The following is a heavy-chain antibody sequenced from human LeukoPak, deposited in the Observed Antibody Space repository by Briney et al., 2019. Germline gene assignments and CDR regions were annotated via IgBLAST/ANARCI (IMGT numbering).Heavy chain of an antibody. CDR1: GGSISSSSYY. Sequence: SETLSLTCTVSGGSISSSSYYWGWIRQPPGKGLEWIGSIYYSGSTYYNPSLKSRVTISVDTSKIQFSLKLSSVTAADTAVYYCARHQGSIVVVPAAPTAGNAFDIWGRGTMVTVSS. CDR2: IYYSGST. V-gene: IGHV4-39*01. D-gene: IGHD2-2*01. J-gene: IGHJ3*02. CDR3: ARHQGSIVVVPAAPTAGNAFDI.